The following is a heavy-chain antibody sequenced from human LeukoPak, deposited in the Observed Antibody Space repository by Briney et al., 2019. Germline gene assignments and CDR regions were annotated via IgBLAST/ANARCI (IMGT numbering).Heavy chain of an antibody. V-gene: IGHV3-11*01. CDR1: GFTFSDYY. CDR2: ISNTDNII. Sequence: GGSLRLSCAASGFTFSDYYMSWIRQAPGKGLEWVSYISNTDNIIYYADSVKGRFTISRDNAKISLYLQMNSLRAEDTAVYYCARGGGAFDYWRQGTLVTVSS. J-gene: IGHJ4*02. D-gene: IGHD4-17*01. CDR3: ARGGGAFDY.